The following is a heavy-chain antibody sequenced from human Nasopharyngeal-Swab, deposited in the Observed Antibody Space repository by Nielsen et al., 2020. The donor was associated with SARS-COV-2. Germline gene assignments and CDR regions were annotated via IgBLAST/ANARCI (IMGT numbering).Heavy chain of an antibody. CDR1: GYTFTGYY. V-gene: IGHV1-69*13. D-gene: IGHD1-26*01. CDR3: ARIVGATTREAGVFDY. J-gene: IGHJ4*02. CDR2: IIPIFGTA. Sequence: SVKVSCKASGYTFTGYYMHWVRQAPGQGLEWMGGIIPIFGTANYAQKFQGRVTITADESTSTAYMELSSLRSEDTAVHYCARIVGATTREAGVFDYWGQGTLVTVSS.